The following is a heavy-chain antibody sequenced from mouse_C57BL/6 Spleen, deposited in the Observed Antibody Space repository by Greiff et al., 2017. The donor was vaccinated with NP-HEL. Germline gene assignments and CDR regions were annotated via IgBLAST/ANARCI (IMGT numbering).Heavy chain of an antibody. CDR1: GYAFSSYW. J-gene: IGHJ2*01. Sequence: QVQLQQSGAELVKPGASVKISCKASGYAFSSYWLNWVKQRPGQGLEWIGQIYPGDGDTNYNGKFKGKATLTADKSSSTAYMQLSSLTSEDSAVYFCAREGLRHLDYWGQGTTRTVSS. D-gene: IGHD2-4*01. CDR2: IYPGDGDT. CDR3: AREGLRHLDY. V-gene: IGHV1-80*01.